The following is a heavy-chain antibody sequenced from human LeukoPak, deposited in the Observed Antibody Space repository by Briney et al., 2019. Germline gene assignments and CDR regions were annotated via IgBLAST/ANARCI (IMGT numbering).Heavy chain of an antibody. J-gene: IGHJ5*02. CDR3: ARLEWEWFGELSGWFDP. Sequence: SETLSLTCTVSGGPISSYYWSWIRQPPGKGLEWIGYIYYSGSTNYNPSLKSRVTISVDTSKNQFSLKLSSVTAADTAVYYCARLEWEWFGELSGWFDPWGQGTLVTVSS. D-gene: IGHD3-10*01. CDR2: IYYSGST. CDR1: GGPISSYY. V-gene: IGHV4-59*08.